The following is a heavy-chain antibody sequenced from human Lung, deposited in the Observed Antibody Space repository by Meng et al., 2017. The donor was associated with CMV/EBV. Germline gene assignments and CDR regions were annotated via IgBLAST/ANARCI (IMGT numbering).Heavy chain of an antibody. D-gene: IGHD3-3*01. CDR3: ARDKVRYYDFWSGYGGMDV. J-gene: IGHJ6*02. CDR1: GFTFKNNY. Sequence: GESLKISCAGSGFTFKNNYMTWVRQFPGKGLEWVSVISSGVSTYYADSVKGRFTISRDNSKNTLYLQMNSLRAEDTAVYYCARDKVRYYDFWSGYGGMDVWRQRXAVTVSS. V-gene: IGHV3-66*02. CDR2: ISSGVST.